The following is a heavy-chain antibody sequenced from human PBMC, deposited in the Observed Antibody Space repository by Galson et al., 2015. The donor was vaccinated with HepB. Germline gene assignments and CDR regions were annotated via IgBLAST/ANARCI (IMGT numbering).Heavy chain of an antibody. CDR2: IDPSDSYI. D-gene: IGHD3-22*01. J-gene: IGHJ5*02. Sequence: QSGAEVKKPGESLRISCKGSGYSFTNYWISWVRQMPGKGLEWMGRIDPSDSYINYSPSFQGHVTFSVDKSINTAYLQWSSLKASDTAMYYCARLLVEVDTGGTWGQGTLVTVSS. CDR1: GYSFTNYW. V-gene: IGHV5-10-1*01. CDR3: ARLLVEVDTGGT.